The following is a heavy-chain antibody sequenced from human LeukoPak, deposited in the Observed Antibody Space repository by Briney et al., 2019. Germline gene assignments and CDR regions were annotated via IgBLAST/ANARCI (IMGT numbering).Heavy chain of an antibody. J-gene: IGHJ4*02. CDR2: IYYNGST. CDR3: ARKGGLFDY. D-gene: IGHD2-15*01. CDR1: GGSIRYYY. Sequence: SETLSLTCTVSGGSIRYYYWSWIRQSPGKGLEWIGYIYYNGSTNYNPSLKSRVTISVDMSRNQFSLKMSSVTAADTAVYYCARKGGLFDYWGQGRLVTVSS. V-gene: IGHV4-59*01.